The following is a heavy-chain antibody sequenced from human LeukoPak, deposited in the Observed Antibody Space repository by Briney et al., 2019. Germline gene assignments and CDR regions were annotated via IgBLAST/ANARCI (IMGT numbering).Heavy chain of an antibody. V-gene: IGHV1-46*01. D-gene: IGHD3-22*01. Sequence: ASVKVSCKASGYTFTSYYMHWVRQAPGQGLEWMGIINPSGGSTSYAQKFQGRVTMTRDMSTSTVYMELSSLRSEDTAVYYCARDRGYYDSSGYSIFDYWGQGTLVTVSS. CDR2: INPSGGST. CDR3: ARDRGYYDSSGYSIFDY. CDR1: GYTFTSYY. J-gene: IGHJ4*02.